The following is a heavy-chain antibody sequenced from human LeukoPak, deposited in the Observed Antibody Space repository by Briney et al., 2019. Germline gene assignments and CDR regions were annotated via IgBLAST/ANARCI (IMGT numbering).Heavy chain of an antibody. Sequence: PSETLSLTXTVSGGSISSGFYYWSWIWQPAGKGLQWIGRIYSSGSTNYNPSLKSRVTISVDTSKNQFSLNLSPVTAADTAVYYCASTISSGGAFDIWGQGTVVTVSS. CDR3: ASTISSGGAFDI. V-gene: IGHV4-61*02. CDR2: IYSSGST. J-gene: IGHJ3*02. D-gene: IGHD3-22*01. CDR1: GGSISSGFYY.